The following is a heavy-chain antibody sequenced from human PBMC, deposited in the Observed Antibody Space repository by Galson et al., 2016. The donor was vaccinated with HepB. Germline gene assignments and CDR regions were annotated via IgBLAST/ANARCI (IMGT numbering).Heavy chain of an antibody. CDR1: GGSFRDYQ. Sequence: SETLSLTCAVYGGSFRDYQWTWIRQTPGKGPQWIGEINHSGSTNYNPSLKSRVTMSVDTSKNQFSLKVTSLTAGDTAVYYCVRGYHFRGVMIASYVYYYTLDVWGQGTTVTVSS. J-gene: IGHJ6*02. CDR3: VRGYHFRGVMIASYVYYYTLDV. D-gene: IGHD3-10*01. V-gene: IGHV4-34*01. CDR2: INHSGST.